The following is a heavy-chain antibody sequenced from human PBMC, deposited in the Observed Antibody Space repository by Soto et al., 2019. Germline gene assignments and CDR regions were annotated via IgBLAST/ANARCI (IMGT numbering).Heavy chain of an antibody. Sequence: QVQLVQSGDEVRKPGSSVKVSCKASGYIFVNYGIAWVRQAPGQGLEWMGWISPYSGNTHYASKVQGRLTMTTDTSTSTANMDLGSLTYDDTAVYYCAXXXXXXTPAPQDVWGQGTTVTVSS. V-gene: IGHV1-18*01. CDR2: ISPYSGNT. CDR1: GYIFVNYG. CDR3: AXXXXXXTPAPQDV. J-gene: IGHJ6*02.